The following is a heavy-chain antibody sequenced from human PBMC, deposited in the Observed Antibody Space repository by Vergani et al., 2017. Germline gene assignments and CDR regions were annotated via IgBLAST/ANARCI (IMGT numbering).Heavy chain of an antibody. J-gene: IGHJ5*02. Sequence: QLQLHKSGPGLVKPSETLSLTCTLSGGSISSSSHFWGWLRQTPGKGLEWIGSIYYSGSTYYNPSLKSRVSISVDTSKNQFSLKLSSVTAADSAVYYCARERGTVVLITRDWFDPWGQGTLVTVSS. CDR1: GGSISSSSHF. CDR3: ARERGTVVLITRDWFDP. CDR2: IYYSGST. D-gene: IGHD3-22*01. V-gene: IGHV4-39*02.